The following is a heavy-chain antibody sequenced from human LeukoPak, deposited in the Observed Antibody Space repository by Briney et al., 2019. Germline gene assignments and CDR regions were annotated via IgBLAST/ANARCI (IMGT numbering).Heavy chain of an antibody. CDR3: ARDHCSSTSCDS. CDR1: GYTFSGYY. V-gene: IGHV1-2*02. J-gene: IGHJ4*02. Sequence: ASVKVSCKASGYTFSGYYMHWVRQAPGQGLEWMGCINPNSGDTYYAQNFQGRVTMTRDTSISTACMELSRLRSDDTAVYYCARDHCSSTSCDSWGQGTLVTVSS. CDR2: INPNSGDT. D-gene: IGHD2-2*01.